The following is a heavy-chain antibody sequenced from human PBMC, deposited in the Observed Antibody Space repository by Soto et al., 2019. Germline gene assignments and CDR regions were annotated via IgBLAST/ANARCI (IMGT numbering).Heavy chain of an antibody. CDR3: ARWGTTGGLVL. V-gene: IGHV3-30*19. Sequence: QLVESGGGVVQPGTSLRLSCAASGFRFKSFVMHWVRQVPGKGRQWVALTSYDGNTKYYGDSVQGRFIVSRDNSKNTLDLQMDSLRLEESALYYCARWGTTGGLVLWGQGTLVCVSS. CDR2: TSYDGNTK. D-gene: IGHD3-16*01. CDR1: GFRFKSFV. J-gene: IGHJ4*02.